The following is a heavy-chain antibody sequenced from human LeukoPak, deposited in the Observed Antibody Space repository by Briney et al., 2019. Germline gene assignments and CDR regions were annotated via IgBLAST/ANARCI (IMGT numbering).Heavy chain of an antibody. J-gene: IGHJ4*02. Sequence: GGSLRLSCAASGFTFSSYAMSWVRQAPGKGLEWVSAISGSGGSTYYADSVKGRFTISRVNSKNTLYLQMNSLRAEDTAVYYCANQGYSYGYGRIDYWGQGTLVTVSS. D-gene: IGHD5-18*01. CDR2: ISGSGGST. CDR1: GFTFSSYA. V-gene: IGHV3-23*01. CDR3: ANQGYSYGYGRIDY.